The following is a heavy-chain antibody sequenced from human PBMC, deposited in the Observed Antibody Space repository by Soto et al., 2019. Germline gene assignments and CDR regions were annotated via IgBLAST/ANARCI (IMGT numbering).Heavy chain of an antibody. CDR1: GDSVSSYSAA. D-gene: IGHD6-6*01. Sequence: QTLSLTCAISGDSVSSYSAAWNWIRQSPSGGLEWLGRTYYRSRFFSDYAESVKSRIIINPDTSKNQFSLQLKSVTPEDTAVYYCARDRYSSSGWFDPWGQGTPVTVSS. J-gene: IGHJ5*02. CDR3: ARDRYSSSGWFDP. V-gene: IGHV6-1*01. CDR2: TYYRSRFFS.